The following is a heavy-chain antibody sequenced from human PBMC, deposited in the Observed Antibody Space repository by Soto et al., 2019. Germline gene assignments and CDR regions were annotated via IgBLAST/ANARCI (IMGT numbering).Heavy chain of an antibody. D-gene: IGHD1-7*01. Sequence: EVQLVESGGGLVQPGGSLRLSCAGSGFTFSDYYIDWVRQAPGKGLEWVGRTRDKGNSYSTDYAASVKGRFTISRDASTNSQFLQMTSLKTEDTTLYYCTICINGTTASDYWGQGTLVTVSS. J-gene: IGHJ4*02. CDR1: GFTFSDYY. CDR2: TRDKGNSYST. V-gene: IGHV3-72*01. CDR3: TICINGTTASDY.